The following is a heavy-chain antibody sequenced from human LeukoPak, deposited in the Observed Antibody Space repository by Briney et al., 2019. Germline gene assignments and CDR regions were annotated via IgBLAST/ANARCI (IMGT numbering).Heavy chain of an antibody. J-gene: IGHJ4*02. D-gene: IGHD2-15*01. Sequence: PSQTLSLTCTVSGGSISSGGYYWSWIRQPPGKGLEWIGYIYYSGGTNYNPSLKSRVTISVDTSKNQFSLKLSSVTAADTAVYYCARSTNPEVAATGYWGQGTLVTVSS. CDR1: GGSISSGGYY. CDR3: ARSTNPEVAATGY. CDR2: IYYSGGT. V-gene: IGHV4-61*08.